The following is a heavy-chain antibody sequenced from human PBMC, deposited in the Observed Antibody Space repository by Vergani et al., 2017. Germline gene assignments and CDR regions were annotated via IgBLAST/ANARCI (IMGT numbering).Heavy chain of an antibody. Sequence: QITLKESGPTLVKPTQTLTLTCTFSGFSVSTSGVGVGWIRQPPGKALEWLALIYWNDDKRYRPSLKSRLTITKDTSKNQVVLTMTNMDPVDTATYYCAHSGPLAAAVYYWGQGTLVTVSS. D-gene: IGHD6-13*01. CDR1: GFSVSTSGVG. CDR3: AHSGPLAAAVYY. J-gene: IGHJ4*02. CDR2: IYWNDDK. V-gene: IGHV2-5*01.